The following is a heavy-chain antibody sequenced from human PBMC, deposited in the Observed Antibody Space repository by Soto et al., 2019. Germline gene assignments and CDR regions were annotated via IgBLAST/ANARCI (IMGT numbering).Heavy chain of an antibody. D-gene: IGHD5-12*01. CDR3: ARGWVNIVARTRLQLDY. V-gene: IGHV4-34*01. Sequence: KPSETLSLTCAVYGGSFSGYYWSWIRQPPGKGLEWIGEINHSGSTNYNPSLKSRVTISVDTSKNQFSLKLSSVTAADTAVYYCARGWVNIVARTRLQLDYWGQGTLVTGTS. J-gene: IGHJ4*02. CDR1: GGSFSGYY. CDR2: INHSGST.